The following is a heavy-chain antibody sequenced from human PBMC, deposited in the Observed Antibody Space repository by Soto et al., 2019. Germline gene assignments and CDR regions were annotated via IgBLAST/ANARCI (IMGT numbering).Heavy chain of an antibody. V-gene: IGHV1-8*01. Sequence: QVQLVQSGAEVKKPGASVKVSCKASGYTFTSYDINWVRQATGQGLEWMGWMNPNSGNTGYAQKFKGKVTMTRNTSISQAYMELSSLRSEDTAVYYCAIPSGGRGYDILTGYYNFDGNYYYYMDVWGKGTTVTVSS. CDR1: GYTFTSYD. CDR2: MNPNSGNT. J-gene: IGHJ6*03. CDR3: AIPSGGRGYDILTGYYNFDGNYYYYMDV. D-gene: IGHD3-9*01.